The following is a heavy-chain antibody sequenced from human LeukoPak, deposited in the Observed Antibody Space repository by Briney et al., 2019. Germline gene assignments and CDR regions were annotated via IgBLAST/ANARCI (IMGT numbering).Heavy chain of an antibody. Sequence: GGSLRLSCAASGFTFSSYAMSWVRQAPGKGLEWVSAISGSGGSTYYAASVKGRFTISRDNSKNTLYLQMNSLRAKDTAVYDCENCIAAASAKMDVWGQGTTVTVSS. V-gene: IGHV3-23*01. CDR2: ISGSGGST. CDR1: GFTFSSYA. CDR3: ENCIAAASAKMDV. D-gene: IGHD6-13*01. J-gene: IGHJ6*02.